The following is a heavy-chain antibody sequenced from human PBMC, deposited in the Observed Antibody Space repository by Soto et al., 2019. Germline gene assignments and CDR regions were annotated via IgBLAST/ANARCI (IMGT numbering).Heavy chain of an antibody. J-gene: IGHJ4*02. CDR2: ISSSGSPI. V-gene: IGHV3-48*03. Sequence: GGSLRLSCAASRFTFSSYELTWVRKAPGKGLAWVSYISSSGSPIYYADSVKARFTISRDNAKNSLYLQMNSLRAEDTAVYYGARLTGDYYDGMGFHYWGEGALV. D-gene: IGHD3-22*01. CDR1: RFTFSSYE. CDR3: ARLTGDYYDGMGFHY.